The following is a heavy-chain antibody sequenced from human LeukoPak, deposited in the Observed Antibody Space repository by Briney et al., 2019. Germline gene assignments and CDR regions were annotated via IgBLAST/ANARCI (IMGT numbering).Heavy chain of an antibody. CDR2: IKSKTDGGTT. D-gene: IGHD3-16*01. CDR1: GFTFSNAW. J-gene: IGHJ4*02. V-gene: IGHV3-15*01. Sequence: GGSLRLSCAASGFTFSNAWMSWVRQAPGKGLGWVGRIKSKTDGGTTDYAAPVKGRFTISRDHSKNTLYLQVSSLKTEDTAVYYCTLSLMTRWDCWGQGTLVTVSS. CDR3: TLSLMTRWDC.